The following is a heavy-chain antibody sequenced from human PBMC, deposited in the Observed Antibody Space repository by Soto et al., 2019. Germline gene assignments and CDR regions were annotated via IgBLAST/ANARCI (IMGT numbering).Heavy chain of an antibody. J-gene: IGHJ4*02. CDR2: ISSSSSYI. CDR3: ARDHPYDILTGYYPPADY. CDR1: GFTFSSYS. V-gene: IGHV3-21*01. Sequence: EVQLVESGGGLVKPGGSLRLSCAASGFTFSSYSMNWVRQAPGKGLEWVSSISSSSSYIYYADSVKGRFTISRDNAKNSLYLQMNSRRAEDTAVYYCARDHPYDILTGYYPPADYWGQGTLVTVSS. D-gene: IGHD3-9*01.